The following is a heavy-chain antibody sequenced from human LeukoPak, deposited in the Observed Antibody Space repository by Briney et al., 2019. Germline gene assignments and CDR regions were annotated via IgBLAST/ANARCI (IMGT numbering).Heavy chain of an antibody. J-gene: IGHJ6*02. V-gene: IGHV3-21*01. CDR3: EGGITMIRGVTPFYSYGMDV. D-gene: IGHD3-10*01. CDR2: ISSTSTYI. Sequence: PGGSLRLSCAASGFAFSAYSMNWVRLAPGKGLEWVSSISSTSTYIYYADSVEGRFTISRDNAKNSLYLQMDSLRAEDTAVYYCEGGITMIRGVTPFYSYGMDVWGQGTTVTVSS. CDR1: GFAFSAYS.